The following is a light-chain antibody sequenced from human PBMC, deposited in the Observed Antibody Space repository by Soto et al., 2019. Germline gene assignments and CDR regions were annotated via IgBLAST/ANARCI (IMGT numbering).Light chain of an antibody. Sequence: QSVLTQPPSASGTPGQRVTLSCSGSSSNIGNNYVYWYQQIPGTAPKLLIYTDTHRPSGVPDRFSCSKSGTSASLAISGRRSEDEADYYCAAWDDRLSGPVFGGGTKLTVL. CDR2: TDT. CDR3: AAWDDRLSGPV. CDR1: SSNIGNNY. V-gene: IGLV1-47*02. J-gene: IGLJ3*02.